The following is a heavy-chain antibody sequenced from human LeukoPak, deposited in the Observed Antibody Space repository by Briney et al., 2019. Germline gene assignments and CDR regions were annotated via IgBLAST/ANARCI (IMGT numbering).Heavy chain of an antibody. CDR3: ASSSWSSEYFHY. J-gene: IGHJ1*01. CDR1: EFTVSDNY. CDR2: FYSGGST. Sequence: GGSLRLSCAASEFTVSDNYMSWVRQAPGKGLEWVSVFYSGGSTRYADSVKGRFTISRDNSKNTLYLQLNSLRAEDTAVYFCASSSWSSEYFHYWGQGTLVTVSS. V-gene: IGHV3-66*01. D-gene: IGHD6-13*01.